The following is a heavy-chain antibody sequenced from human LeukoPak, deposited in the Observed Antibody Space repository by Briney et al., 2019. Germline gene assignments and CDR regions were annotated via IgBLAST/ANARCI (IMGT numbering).Heavy chain of an antibody. J-gene: IGHJ3*02. V-gene: IGHV3-23*01. Sequence: GGSLRLSCAASGFTFSSYGMSWVRQAPGKGLEWVSAISGSGGSTYYADSVKGRFTISRDNAKNSLYLQMNSLRAEDTAVYYCARDLRELDIWGQGTMVTVSS. CDR3: ARDLRELDI. D-gene: IGHD1-26*01. CDR2: ISGSGGST. CDR1: GFTFSSYG.